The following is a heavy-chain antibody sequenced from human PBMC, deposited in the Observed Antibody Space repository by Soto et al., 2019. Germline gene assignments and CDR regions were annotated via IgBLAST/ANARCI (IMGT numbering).Heavy chain of an antibody. V-gene: IGHV4-38-2*02. D-gene: IGHD3-10*01. CDR3: ARDSARTYYYYGMDV. J-gene: IGHJ6*02. Sequence: KPSETLSLTCAVSGYSISSGYYWGWIRQPPGKGLEWIGSIYHSGSTYYNPSLKSRVTISVDTSKNQFSLKLSSVTAADTAVYYCARDSARTYYYYGMDVWGQGTTVTVSS. CDR1: GYSISSGYY. CDR2: IYHSGST.